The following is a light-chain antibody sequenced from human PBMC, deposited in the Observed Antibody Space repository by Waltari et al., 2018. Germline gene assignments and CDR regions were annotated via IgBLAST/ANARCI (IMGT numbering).Light chain of an antibody. V-gene: IGLV1-44*01. CDR2: SNN. CDR3: AAWDDSLIGRV. CDR1: SSNIGSYN. J-gene: IGLJ2*01. Sequence: QYLLPQPPSASGPPGQRVTIACSGSSSNIGSYNVNWYQQLPGTAPKLLLYSNNQRPSGVPVRFSGSKSGTSASLVISGLQSEDEADYYCAAWDDSLIGRVFGGGTKLTVL.